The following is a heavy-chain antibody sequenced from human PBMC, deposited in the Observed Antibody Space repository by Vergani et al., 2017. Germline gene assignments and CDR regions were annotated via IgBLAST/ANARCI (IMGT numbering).Heavy chain of an antibody. CDR3: ARDKGYYGSGSYSPDPFLDKYNWFDP. CDR1: GFTFSSYG. D-gene: IGHD3-10*01. V-gene: IGHV3-33*01. Sequence: QVQLVESGGGVVQPGRSLRLSCAASGFTFSSYGMHWVRQAPGKGLEWVAVIWYDGSNKYYADSVKGRFTISRDNSKNTLYLQMNSLRAEDTAVYYCARDKGYYGSGSYSPDPFLDKYNWFDPWGQGTLVTVSS. CDR2: IWYDGSNK. J-gene: IGHJ5*02.